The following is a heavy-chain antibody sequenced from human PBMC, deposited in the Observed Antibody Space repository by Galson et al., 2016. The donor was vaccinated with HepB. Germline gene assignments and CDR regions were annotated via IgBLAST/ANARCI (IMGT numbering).Heavy chain of an antibody. J-gene: IGHJ4*02. V-gene: IGHV3-30-3*01. CDR3: ATGPRYYYGSGSSRGYFDH. D-gene: IGHD3-10*01. Sequence: SLRLSCAASGFTFGSYEMHWVRQAPGKGLEWVAVISYDGSNKYYADSVKGRFTISRDNSKNTLYLQMNSLRAEDTAFYYCATGPRYYYGSGSSRGYFDHWGQGTLVTVSS. CDR2: ISYDGSNK. CDR1: GFTFGSYE.